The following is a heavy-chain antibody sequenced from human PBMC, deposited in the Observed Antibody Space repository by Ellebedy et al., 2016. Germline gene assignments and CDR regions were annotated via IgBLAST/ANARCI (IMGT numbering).Heavy chain of an antibody. CDR2: INAGNGNT. CDR3: ARGVRGYYYYGMDV. CDR1: GYTFTSYA. V-gene: IGHV1-3*01. D-gene: IGHD3-10*01. J-gene: IGHJ6*02. Sequence: ASVKVSCKASGYTFTSYAMHWVRQAPGQRLEWMGWINAGNGNTKYSQKFQGRVTITRDTSASTAYMELSSLRSEDTAVYYCARGVRGYYYYGMDVWGQGTTVTVSS.